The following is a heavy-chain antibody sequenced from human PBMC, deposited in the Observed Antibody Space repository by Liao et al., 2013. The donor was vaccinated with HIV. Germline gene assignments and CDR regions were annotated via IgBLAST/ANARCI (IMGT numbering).Heavy chain of an antibody. CDR2: IYYSGNT. V-gene: IGHV4-59*12. CDR3: ARGRTVATTPLAY. J-gene: IGHJ4*02. Sequence: QVELQESGPGLVKPSETLSLTCTVSGGSISSYYWSWIRQPPGKGLEWIGYIYYSGNTNYNPSLKSRVTISVDTSKNQFSLKLSSVTAADTAIYFCARGRTVATTPLAYWGQGTLVTVSS. D-gene: IGHD5-12*01. CDR1: GGSISSYY.